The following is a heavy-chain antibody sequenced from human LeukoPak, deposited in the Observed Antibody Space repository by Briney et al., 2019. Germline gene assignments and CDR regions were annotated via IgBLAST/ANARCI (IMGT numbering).Heavy chain of an antibody. CDR1: GGTFSSYA. Sequence: GASAKVSCTASGGTFSSYAISWVRQAPGQGLEWMGGIIPIFGTANYAQKFQGRVTITADESTSTAYMELSSLRSEDTAVYYCARDSDTAMVAAPYYFDYWGQGTLVTVSS. CDR3: ARDSDTAMVAAPYYFDY. D-gene: IGHD5-18*01. J-gene: IGHJ4*02. CDR2: IIPIFGTA. V-gene: IGHV1-69*13.